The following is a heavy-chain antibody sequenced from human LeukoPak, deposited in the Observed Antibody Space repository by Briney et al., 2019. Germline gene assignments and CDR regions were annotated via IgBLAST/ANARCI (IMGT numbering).Heavy chain of an antibody. D-gene: IGHD3-22*01. CDR3: ARIRSSGYSDY. CDR2: IRYDGRNK. J-gene: IGHJ4*02. CDR1: GFTFSSYG. Sequence: GGSLRLSCAASGFTFSSYGMHWVRQAPGKGLDWVAFIRYDGRNKYYADSVKGRFTISRDNSKNSLYLQMNSLRAEDTAVYYCARIRSSGYSDYWGQGTLVTVSS. V-gene: IGHV3-30*02.